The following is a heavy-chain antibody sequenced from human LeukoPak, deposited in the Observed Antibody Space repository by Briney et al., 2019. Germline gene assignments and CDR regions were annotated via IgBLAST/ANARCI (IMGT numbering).Heavy chain of an antibody. CDR1: GFTFSRYS. J-gene: IGHJ4*02. V-gene: IGHV3-48*01. CDR2: ISSSSRTM. D-gene: IGHD1-26*01. Sequence: GGSLRLSCAASGFTFSRYSMSWVRQAPGKGLEWVSYISSSSRTMYYADSVKGRFTISRDNAKNSLYLQMNSLRAEDTALYYCARDTGELPLGYWGQGTLVTVSS. CDR3: ARDTGELPLGY.